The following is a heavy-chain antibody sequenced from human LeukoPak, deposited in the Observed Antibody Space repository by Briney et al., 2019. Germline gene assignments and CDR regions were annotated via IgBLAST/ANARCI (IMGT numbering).Heavy chain of an antibody. CDR2: IYSGGST. D-gene: IGHD4-17*01. CDR1: GFTVSSNY. V-gene: IGHV3-66*01. CDR3: ARDWYGDSYFDY. Sequence: GGSLRLSCAASGFTVSSNYMSWVRQAPGKGLEWVSVIYSGGSTYYADSVKGRFTISRDNSKNTLYLQMNSLRAEDTAVYYCARDWYGDSYFDYWGQGTLVTVSS. J-gene: IGHJ4*02.